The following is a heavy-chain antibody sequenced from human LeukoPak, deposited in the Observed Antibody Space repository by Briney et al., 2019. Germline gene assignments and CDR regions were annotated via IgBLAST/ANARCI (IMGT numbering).Heavy chain of an antibody. J-gene: IGHJ1*01. D-gene: IGHD2-15*01. Sequence: PSETLSLTCTVYNYSMSSGYYWGWIRQPPGKGLEWIGSIYYSGSTYYNPSLKSRVTISVDTSKNQFSLKLSSVTAADTAVYYCASPGGYCSGGSCPEYFQHWGQGTLVTVSS. CDR2: IYYSGST. CDR1: NYSMSSGYY. V-gene: IGHV4-38-2*02. CDR3: ASPGGYCSGGSCPEYFQH.